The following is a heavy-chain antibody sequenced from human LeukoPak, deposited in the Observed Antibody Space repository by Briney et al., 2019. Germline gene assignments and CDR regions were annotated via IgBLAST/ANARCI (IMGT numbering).Heavy chain of an antibody. V-gene: IGHV4-38-2*01. CDR1: GYSISSGYY. J-gene: IGHJ3*02. D-gene: IGHD3-9*01. CDR3: ARRVLRYSPAAFDI. CDR2: IYHSGST. Sequence: PSETLSLTCAVSGYSISSGYYWGWIRQPPGKGLEWIGSIYHSGSTSYNPPLRSRVTISVDTSKNQFSLKLSSVTAADTAVYYCARRVLRYSPAAFDIWAKGQWSPSLQ.